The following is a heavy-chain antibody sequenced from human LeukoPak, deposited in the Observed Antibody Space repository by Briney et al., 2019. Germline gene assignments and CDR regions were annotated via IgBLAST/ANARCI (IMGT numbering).Heavy chain of an antibody. Sequence: PGGSLRLSCAASGFTFSSYAMNWVRQAPGKGLEWVSSISSSTRYIYYADSVKGRFTISRDNAKNSLYLQMNSLRAEDTAVYYCARAWATDFDYWGQGTLVTVSS. CDR3: ARAWATDFDY. J-gene: IGHJ4*02. D-gene: IGHD7-27*01. CDR1: GFTFSSYA. CDR2: ISSSTRYI. V-gene: IGHV3-21*01.